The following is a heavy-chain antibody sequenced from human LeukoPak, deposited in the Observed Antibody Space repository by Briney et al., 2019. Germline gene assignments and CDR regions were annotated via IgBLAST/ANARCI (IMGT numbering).Heavy chain of an antibody. J-gene: IGHJ5*02. D-gene: IGHD1-26*01. CDR2: IYYSGST. V-gene: IGHV4-39*01. CDR1: GGSISSSSYY. CDR3: TRHVPKLDWFDP. Sequence: SETLSLTCTISGGSISSSSYYWGWIRQPPGKGLEWIGSIYYSGSTYYNPSLKSRVTISVDTSKNQFSLKLSSVTAADTAVYYCTRHVPKLDWFDPWGQGTLVTVSS.